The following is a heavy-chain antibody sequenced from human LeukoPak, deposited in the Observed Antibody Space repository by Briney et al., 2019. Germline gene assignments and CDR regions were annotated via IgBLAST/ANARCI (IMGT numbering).Heavy chain of an antibody. J-gene: IGHJ4*02. CDR1: GFTFSNYA. V-gene: IGHV3-23*01. CDR3: AKPERYGTTWYGRVDY. D-gene: IGHD6-13*01. CDR2: IRTSGST. Sequence: PGVCLRISCGASGFTFSNYAMSWVRQAPGKGLEWVSAIRTSGSTYYEDSVKGRFTISRDNPKNTLYLQMNSLRGEDTAVYYCAKPERYGTTWYGRVDYWGQGTLVTVSS.